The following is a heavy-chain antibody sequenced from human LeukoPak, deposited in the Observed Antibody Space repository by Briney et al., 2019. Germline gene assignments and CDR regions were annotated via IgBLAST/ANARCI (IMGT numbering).Heavy chain of an antibody. D-gene: IGHD2-21*01. V-gene: IGHV3-23*01. J-gene: IGHJ3*02. CDR1: GFTFSSYA. CDR3: AKDGFLLWRGAFDI. Sequence: PGGPLRLSCAASGFTFSSYAMSWVRQAPGKGLEWVSAISGSGGSTYYADSVKGRFTISRDNSKNTLWLQMNSLRAEDTAVYYCAKDGFLLWRGAFDIWGQGTMVTVSS. CDR2: ISGSGGST.